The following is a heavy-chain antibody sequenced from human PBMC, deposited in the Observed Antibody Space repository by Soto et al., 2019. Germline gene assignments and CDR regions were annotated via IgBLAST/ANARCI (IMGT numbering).Heavy chain of an antibody. D-gene: IGHD5-12*01. CDR3: ASDSKCRGYSGYAADY. V-gene: IGHV3-64*01. J-gene: IGHJ4*02. Sequence: EVQLVESGGGLVQPGGSLRLSCAASGFTFSSYAMHWVRQAPGKGLEYVSVISSNGGSTYYANSVKGRFTIFRDNSKNTLYLHMGSLRAEDMAVYYCASDSKCRGYSGYAADYWGQGTLVTVSS. CDR2: ISSNGGST. CDR1: GFTFSSYA.